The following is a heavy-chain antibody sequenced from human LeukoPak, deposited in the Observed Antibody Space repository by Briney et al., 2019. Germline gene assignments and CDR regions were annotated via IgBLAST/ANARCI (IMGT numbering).Heavy chain of an antibody. CDR1: GFTFSIYT. J-gene: IGHJ6*02. CDR2: ISSSSSYI. V-gene: IGHV3-21*01. D-gene: IGHD7-27*01. CDR3: ARDDPLRRGVGTDYYYGMDV. Sequence: GGSLRLSCAATGFTFSIYTMNWVRQAPGKGLEWVSSISSSSSYIYYADSVKGRFTISRDNAKNSLYLQMNSLRAEDTAVYYCARDDPLRRGVGTDYYYGMDVWGQGTTVTVSS.